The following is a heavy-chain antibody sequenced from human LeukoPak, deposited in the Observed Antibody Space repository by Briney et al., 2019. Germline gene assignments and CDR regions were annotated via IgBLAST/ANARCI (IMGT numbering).Heavy chain of an antibody. CDR1: GFTFDDYG. CDR2: RNGGST. Sequence: GGSLRLSCAASGFTFDDYGMSWVRHAPGRGLEWVSGRNGGSTGYADSVKGRFTISRDNAKNSLYLQMNSLRAEDTALYYCARSGVGYCTNGVCFVDYWGQGTLVTVSS. CDR3: ARSGVGYCTNGVCFVDY. V-gene: IGHV3-20*04. D-gene: IGHD2-8*01. J-gene: IGHJ4*02.